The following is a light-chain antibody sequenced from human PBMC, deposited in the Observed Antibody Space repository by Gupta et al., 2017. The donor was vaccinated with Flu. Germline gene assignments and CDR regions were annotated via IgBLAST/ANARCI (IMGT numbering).Light chain of an antibody. V-gene: IGLV2-14*01. CDR1: TSDVGRYNY. J-gene: IGLJ1*01. CDR2: EVR. CDR3: CSYTSSSTYV. Sequence: QSALTQPASVSGSPGQPIHISCTGTTSDVGRYNYVSWYHHYPGKAPKLTIYEVRSRPSGVSNRFSGSKSGNTASLTISGLQAEDEADYYCCSYTSSSTYVFGTGTKVTVL.